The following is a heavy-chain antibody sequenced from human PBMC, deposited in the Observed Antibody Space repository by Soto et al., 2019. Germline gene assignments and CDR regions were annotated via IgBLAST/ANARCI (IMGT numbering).Heavy chain of an antibody. J-gene: IGHJ4*02. CDR3: ARDLSGATTDGYFDY. Sequence: QVQLVESGGGVVQPGRSLRLSCAASGFTFSSYGMHWVRQAPGKGLEWVAVIWYDGSNRYYADSVKGRFTSSRDNSKNKLYLQMNSLRAEDTAIYYCARDLSGATTDGYFDYWGQGTLVTVSS. CDR2: IWYDGSNR. V-gene: IGHV3-33*01. CDR1: GFTFSSYG. D-gene: IGHD1-26*01.